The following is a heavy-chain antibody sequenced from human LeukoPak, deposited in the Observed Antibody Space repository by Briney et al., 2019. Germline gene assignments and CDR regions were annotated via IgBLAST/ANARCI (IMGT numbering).Heavy chain of an antibody. D-gene: IGHD3-22*01. CDR2: IGPNSGGT. CDR1: GYTFTGYY. Sequence: ASVKVSCKASGYTFTGYYMHWMRQAPGQGLEWMGWIGPNSGGTNYAQKFQGRVTMTRDTSIGTVYMELSRLRSDDTAVYYCAKDGNYYDSSGYYNRLFDYWGQGTLVTVSS. CDR3: AKDGNYYDSSGYYNRLFDY. V-gene: IGHV1-2*02. J-gene: IGHJ4*02.